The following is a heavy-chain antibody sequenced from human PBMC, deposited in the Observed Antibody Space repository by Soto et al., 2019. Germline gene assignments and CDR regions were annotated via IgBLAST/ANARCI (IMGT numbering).Heavy chain of an antibody. J-gene: IGHJ6*02. V-gene: IGHV3-30*03. Sequence: PGGSLRLSCAASGFTFSSYGMHWVRQAPGKGLEWVAVISYDGSNKYYADSVKGRFTISRDNSKNTLYLQMNSLRAEDTAVYYCARERGIAAALVNPYYYYYYGMDVWGQGTTVTVSS. CDR1: GFTFSSYG. CDR2: ISYDGSNK. D-gene: IGHD6-13*01. CDR3: ARERGIAAALVNPYYYYYYGMDV.